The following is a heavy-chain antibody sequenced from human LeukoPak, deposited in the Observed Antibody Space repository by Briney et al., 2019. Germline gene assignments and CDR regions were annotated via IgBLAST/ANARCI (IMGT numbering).Heavy chain of an antibody. Sequence: ASVKVSCKASGYTFTSYGISWVRQAPGQGLEWMGGISGYDGNTKYAQKLQGRVTMTTDTSTSTANMELRSLRSDDTAVYYCARDPRGYSVDYWGQGTLVTVSS. D-gene: IGHD4-23*01. J-gene: IGHJ4*02. V-gene: IGHV1-18*01. CDR1: GYTFTSYG. CDR2: ISGYDGNT. CDR3: ARDPRGYSVDY.